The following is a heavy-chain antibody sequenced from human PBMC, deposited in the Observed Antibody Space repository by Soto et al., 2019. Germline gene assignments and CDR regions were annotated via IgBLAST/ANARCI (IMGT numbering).Heavy chain of an antibody. Sequence: SETLSLTCTVSGGSIRSGGYYWSWIRQHPGKGLAWIGYIYYSRSTYYHPSLKSRVTISVDTSKNQFSLKLSSVTAADTAVYYCARDNWNHGLDPWGQGTLVTVS. CDR1: GGSIRSGGYY. D-gene: IGHD1-20*01. CDR2: IYYSRST. V-gene: IGHV4-31*03. J-gene: IGHJ5*02. CDR3: ARDNWNHGLDP.